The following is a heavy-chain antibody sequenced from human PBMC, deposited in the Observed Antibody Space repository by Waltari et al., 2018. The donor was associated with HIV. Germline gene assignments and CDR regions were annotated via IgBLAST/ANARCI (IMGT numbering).Heavy chain of an antibody. V-gene: IGHV3-66*01. CDR3: ALDPYWRGGNRGQSPR. Sequence: EVQLVESGRGLVQPGGSLKLPCAASGFSVLRNSMSWVRQAPGKGLEWVSLIWSCGSTYYSDYVEGRFTSSRNSSKNTLYHRINSLRVEDTAVYYCALDPYWRGGNRGQSPRWGQGTMVTVAS. CDR1: GFSVLRNS. J-gene: IGHJ4*02. D-gene: IGHD3-10*01. CDR2: IWSCGST.